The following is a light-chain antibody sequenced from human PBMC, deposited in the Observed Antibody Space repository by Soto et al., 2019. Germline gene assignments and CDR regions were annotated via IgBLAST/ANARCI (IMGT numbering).Light chain of an antibody. V-gene: IGKV1-5*03. J-gene: IGKJ1*01. CDR2: KAS. CDR1: QSISSW. CDR3: QQYNSYSRT. Sequence: QMTQSPSTLSASVGDRVTITCRASQSISSWLAWYQQKPGKAPKLLIYKASSLESGVPSRFSGSGSGTEFTLTISSLQPDDFATYYCQQYNSYSRTFGQGTKVDIK.